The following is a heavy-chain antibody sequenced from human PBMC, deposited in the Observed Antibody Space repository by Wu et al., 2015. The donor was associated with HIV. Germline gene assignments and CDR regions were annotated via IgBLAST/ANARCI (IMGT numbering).Heavy chain of an antibody. Sequence: QVQLVQSGAEVKKPGASVKVSCKASGYTFTSYDINWVRQATGQGLEWMGWMNPNSGNTGYAQKFQGRVTMTRNTSISTAYMELSSLRSEDTAVYYCARGRYDYVWGSYRYKSLDPGGYWGQGTLVTVSS. V-gene: IGHV1-8*01. J-gene: IGHJ4*02. D-gene: IGHD3-16*02. CDR2: MNPNSGNT. CDR1: GYTFTSYD. CDR3: ARGRYDYVWGSYRYKSLDPGGY.